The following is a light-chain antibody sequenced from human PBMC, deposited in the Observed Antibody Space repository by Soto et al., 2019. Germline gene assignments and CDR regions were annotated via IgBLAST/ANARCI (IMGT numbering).Light chain of an antibody. CDR1: QNISKY. Sequence: EVALTQSPDTLSLSPEKRATLSCTASQNISKYLIWYQQKPGEAPRVLIYDVSNRATGIPARFSGSGSGTDGTLTISLLQPEDGPVYYCQQRSSWPWTFGQGTKVDIK. V-gene: IGKV3-11*01. CDR2: DVS. J-gene: IGKJ1*01. CDR3: QQRSSWPWT.